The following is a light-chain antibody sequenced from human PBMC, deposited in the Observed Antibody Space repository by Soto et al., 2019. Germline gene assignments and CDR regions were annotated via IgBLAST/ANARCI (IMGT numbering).Light chain of an antibody. Sequence: QSALTQPASVSGSPGQSITISCTGTSRDVGTYHYVSWYRQHPGKVPKLMIYDVNSRPSGVSNRFSGSKSGNTASLTISGLQAEDEADYYCSSYTSRNTVIFGGGTKVTVL. V-gene: IGLV2-14*01. CDR2: DVN. CDR3: SSYTSRNTVI. CDR1: SRDVGTYHY. J-gene: IGLJ2*01.